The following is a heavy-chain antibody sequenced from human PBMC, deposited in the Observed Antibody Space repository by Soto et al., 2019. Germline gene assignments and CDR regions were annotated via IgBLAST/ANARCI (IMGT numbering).Heavy chain of an antibody. D-gene: IGHD1-26*01. V-gene: IGHV3-48*03. CDR1: GFSFNTYE. CDR2: ISSSGSTI. J-gene: IGHJ4*02. Sequence: EVQLVESGGGLVQPGGSLRLSCAASGFSFNTYEMNWVRQAPGKGLEWVSYISSSGSTIYYADSVKGRFTVSRDNGKNSLYLQMNSLRADDTAVYYCAYGGSFDYWGQGTQVTVSS. CDR3: AYGGSFDY.